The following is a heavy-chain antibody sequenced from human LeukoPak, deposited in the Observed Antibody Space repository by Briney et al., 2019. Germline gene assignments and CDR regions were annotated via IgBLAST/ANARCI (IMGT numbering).Heavy chain of an antibody. CDR1: GDSISSSNW. D-gene: IGHD1-26*01. CDR3: AAHSGGSNFDY. CDR2: IYHSGST. J-gene: IGHJ4*02. Sequence: SGTLSLTCVVSGDSISSSNWWSWVRQPPGKGLEWIGEIYHSGSTKYSPSLKNRLTISLDKSRNQFSLKLTSVTAADTAVYYCAAHSGGSNFDYWGQGTLATVSS. V-gene: IGHV4-4*02.